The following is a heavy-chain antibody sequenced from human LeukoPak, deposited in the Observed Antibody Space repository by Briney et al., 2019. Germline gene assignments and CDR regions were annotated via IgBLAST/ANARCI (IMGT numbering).Heavy chain of an antibody. J-gene: IGHJ6*03. CDR1: GGTFSIYA. CDR3: ATYGYSSSWYSRDYYYYMDV. Sequence: SVKVSCKASGGTFSIYAISWVRQAPGQGLEWMGGIIPIFGTANYAQKFQGRVTITTDESTSTAYMELSSLRSEDTAVYYCATYGYSSSWYSRDYYYYMDVWGKGTTVTVSS. CDR2: IIPIFGTA. V-gene: IGHV1-69*05. D-gene: IGHD6-13*01.